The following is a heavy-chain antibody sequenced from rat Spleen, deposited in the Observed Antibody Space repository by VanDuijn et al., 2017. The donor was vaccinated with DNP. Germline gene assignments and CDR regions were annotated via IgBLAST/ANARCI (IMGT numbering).Heavy chain of an antibody. CDR1: GFTFSNYD. J-gene: IGHJ3*01. CDR2: ISPSGGST. D-gene: IGHD1-11*01. V-gene: IGHV5-25*01. Sequence: EVQLVESGGGLVQPGRSLKLSCAASGFTFSNYDMAWVRQAPTKGLEWVASISPSGGSTYYRDSVKGRFTVSRDNAKSSLYLQMDSLRSEDTATYYCARHLNYGGSFAYWGQGTLVTVSS. CDR3: ARHLNYGGSFAY.